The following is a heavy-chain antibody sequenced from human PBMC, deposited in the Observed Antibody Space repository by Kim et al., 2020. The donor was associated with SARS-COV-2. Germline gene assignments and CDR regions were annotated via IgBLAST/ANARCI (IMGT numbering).Heavy chain of an antibody. Sequence: GGSLRLSCAASGFTFSSYGMHWVRQAPGKGLEWVAVISYDGSNKYYADSVKGRFTISRDNSKNTLYLQMNSLRAEDTAVYYCAKWFGDFYYGMDVWGQGT. V-gene: IGHV3-30*18. CDR1: GFTFSSYG. CDR2: ISYDGSNK. CDR3: AKWFGDFYYGMDV. D-gene: IGHD3-10*01. J-gene: IGHJ6*02.